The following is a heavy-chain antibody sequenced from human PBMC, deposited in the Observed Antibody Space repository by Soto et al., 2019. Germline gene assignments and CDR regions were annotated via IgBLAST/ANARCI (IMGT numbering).Heavy chain of an antibody. V-gene: IGHV1-2*02. CDR2: INPNSGGT. CDR3: ARDLAYCSSTSCYGPDAHYYGMDV. D-gene: IGHD2-2*01. CDR1: GYTFTGYY. J-gene: IGHJ6*02. Sequence: ASVKVSCKASGYTFTGYYMHWVRQAPGQGLEWMGWINPNSGGTNYAQKFQGRVTMTRDTSISTAYMELSRLRSDDTAVYYCARDLAYCSSTSCYGPDAHYYGMDVWGQGTTVTVSS.